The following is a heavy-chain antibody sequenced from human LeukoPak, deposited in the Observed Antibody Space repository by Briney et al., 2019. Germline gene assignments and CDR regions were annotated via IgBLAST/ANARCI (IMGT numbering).Heavy chain of an antibody. CDR1: GFTFSNAW. CDR2: IYSGGST. CDR3: ARQGPRHIHDAFDI. Sequence: GGSLRLSCAASGFTFSNAWMSWVRQAPGKGLEWVSVIYSGGSTYYADSVKGRFTISRDNSKNTLYLQMNSLRAEDTAVYYCARQGPRHIHDAFDIWGQGTMVTVSS. D-gene: IGHD6-6*01. J-gene: IGHJ3*02. V-gene: IGHV3-66*04.